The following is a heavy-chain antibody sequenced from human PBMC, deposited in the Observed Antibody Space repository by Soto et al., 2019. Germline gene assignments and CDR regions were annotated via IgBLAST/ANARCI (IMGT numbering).Heavy chain of an antibody. V-gene: IGHV4-34*01. D-gene: IGHD3-3*01. CDR3: ARVRTYYDFWSGYYLRADFDY. J-gene: IGHJ4*02. Sequence: PSETLSLTCAVYGGSFSGYYWSWIRQPPGKGLESIGEINHSGSTNYNPSLKSRVTISVDTSKNQFSLKLSSVTAADTAVYYCARVRTYYDFWSGYYLRADFDYWGQRTLVTVSS. CDR1: GGSFSGYY. CDR2: INHSGST.